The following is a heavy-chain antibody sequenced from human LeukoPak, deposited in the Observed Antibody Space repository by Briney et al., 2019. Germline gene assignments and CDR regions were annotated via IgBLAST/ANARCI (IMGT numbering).Heavy chain of an antibody. CDR1: GITFSSYW. CDR3: ARPNYDSSSLAALDI. D-gene: IGHD3-22*01. Sequence: GGSLRLSCAGSGITFSSYWMHWVRQAPEKGLVWVSRISSDGSSTAYADSVKGRFTISRDNAKNTLYLQMNSLRAEDTAVYYCARPNYDSSSLAALDIWGQGTMVIVSS. J-gene: IGHJ3*02. CDR2: ISSDGSST. V-gene: IGHV3-74*01.